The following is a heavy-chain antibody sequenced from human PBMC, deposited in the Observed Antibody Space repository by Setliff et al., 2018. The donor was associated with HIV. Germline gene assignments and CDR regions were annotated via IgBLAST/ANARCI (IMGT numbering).Heavy chain of an antibody. V-gene: IGHV4-30-4*08. CDR1: GVSISSGSYY. Sequence: SETLSLTCTVSGVSISSGSYYWSWIRQPPGKGLEWIGYIYYSGSTYYNPSLKSRVTISVDTSKNQFSLKVSSVTAADTAVYYCARDRGGSYNNLDYWGQGTLVTVSS. D-gene: IGHD2-15*01. J-gene: IGHJ4*02. CDR2: IYYSGST. CDR3: ARDRGGSYNNLDY.